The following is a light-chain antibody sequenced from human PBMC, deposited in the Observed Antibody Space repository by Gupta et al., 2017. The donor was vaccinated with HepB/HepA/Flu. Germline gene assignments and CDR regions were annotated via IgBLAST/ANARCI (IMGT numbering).Light chain of an antibody. CDR3: QQYDNLPLS. V-gene: IGKV1-33*01. CDR2: GAS. J-gene: IGKJ4*01. CDR1: QDISDY. Sequence: QMTQSPSFLSASVGDRVTITCQASQDISDYLNWYQQKPGKAPTLLIYGASSLETGVPSSFSGSGSGTDFTLTISSLQPEDIATYFCQQYDNLPLSFGDGTKVEI.